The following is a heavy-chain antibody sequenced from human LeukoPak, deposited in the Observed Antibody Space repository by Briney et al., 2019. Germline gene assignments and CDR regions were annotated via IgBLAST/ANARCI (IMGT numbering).Heavy chain of an antibody. Sequence: RGESLNISCEVSGNTLNCRWIAGVRPRPGEGLGWMGIIYPDDSDTRYSPSFQGQVTISVDKSIITAYLQGSRLKASDTAIYYCARSPGYFDMSGYYQSWGQGTPVTVSS. V-gene: IGHV5-51*01. CDR3: ARSPGYFDMSGYYQS. J-gene: IGHJ4*02. CDR2: IYPDDSDT. CDR1: GNTLNCRW. D-gene: IGHD3-3*01.